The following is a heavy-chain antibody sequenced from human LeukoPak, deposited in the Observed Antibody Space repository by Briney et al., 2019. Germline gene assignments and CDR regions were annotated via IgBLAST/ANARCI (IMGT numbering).Heavy chain of an antibody. V-gene: IGHV1-69*06. CDR3: ARDGGYSYGYVKDY. D-gene: IGHD5-18*01. Sequence: ASVKVSCKASGGTFSSNAISWVRQAPGQGLEWMGRIIPIFGTANYAQKFQGRVTITADKSTSTAYMELSSLRSEDTAVYYCARDGGYSYGYVKDYWGQGTLVTVSS. CDR1: GGTFSSNA. CDR2: IIPIFGTA. J-gene: IGHJ4*02.